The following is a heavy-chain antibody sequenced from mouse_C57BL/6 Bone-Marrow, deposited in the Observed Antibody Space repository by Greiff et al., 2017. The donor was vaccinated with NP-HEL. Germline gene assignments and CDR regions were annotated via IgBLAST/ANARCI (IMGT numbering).Heavy chain of an antibody. Sequence: QVQLKQPGAELVKPGASVKLSCKASGYTFTSYWMQWVKQRPGQGLEWIGEIDPSDSYTNYNQKFKGKATLTVDPSSSTAYMQLSSLTSEDSAVYYCAEYGSSPYCFDYWGQGTTLTVSS. CDR3: AEYGSSPYCFDY. CDR1: GYTFTSYW. J-gene: IGHJ2*01. D-gene: IGHD1-1*01. V-gene: IGHV1-50*01. CDR2: IDPSDSYT.